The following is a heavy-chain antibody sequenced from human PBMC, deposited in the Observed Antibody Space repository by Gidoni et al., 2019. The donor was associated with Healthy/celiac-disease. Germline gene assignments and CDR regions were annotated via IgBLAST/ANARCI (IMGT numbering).Heavy chain of an antibody. CDR3: ARGHCTNGVCYEGYWFDP. Sequence: QVQLQQWGAGLLKPSETLSLTCAVYGGSFSGYYWSWIRQPPGKGLEWIGEINHSGSTNYNPSLKSRVTISVDTSKNQFSLKLSSVTAADTAVYYCARGHCTNGVCYEGYWFDPWGQGTLVTVSS. J-gene: IGHJ5*02. CDR2: INHSGST. D-gene: IGHD2-8*01. CDR1: GGSFSGYY. V-gene: IGHV4-34*01.